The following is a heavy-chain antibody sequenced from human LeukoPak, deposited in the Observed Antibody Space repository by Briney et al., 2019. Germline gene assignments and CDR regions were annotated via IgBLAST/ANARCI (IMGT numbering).Heavy chain of an antibody. V-gene: IGHV3-23*01. J-gene: IGHJ6*02. CDR3: AKETEAAAWYGMDV. Sequence: GGSLRLSCAAPGFTFSSYAMSWVRQAPGKGLEWVSAISGSGGSTYYADSVKGRFTISRDNSKNTLYLQMNGLRAEDTAIYYCAKETEAAAWYGMDVWGQGTTVTVSS. CDR2: ISGSGGST. CDR1: GFTFSSYA. D-gene: IGHD6-13*01.